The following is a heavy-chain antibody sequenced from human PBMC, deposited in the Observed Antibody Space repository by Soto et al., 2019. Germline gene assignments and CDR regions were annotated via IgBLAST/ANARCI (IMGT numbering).Heavy chain of an antibody. CDR2: IYPGDSDT. Sequence: LGESLKISCKGSGYMFTNYWIVWVLQMSGKGLEWMGIIYPGDSDTNYSPSFQGHVTISADKSISTAYLQWSSLKASDTAMYYCARHLHRLYSSSSGYGMDVWGQGTTVTVSS. CDR1: GYMFTNYW. CDR3: ARHLHRLYSSSSGYGMDV. J-gene: IGHJ6*02. V-gene: IGHV5-51*01. D-gene: IGHD6-6*01.